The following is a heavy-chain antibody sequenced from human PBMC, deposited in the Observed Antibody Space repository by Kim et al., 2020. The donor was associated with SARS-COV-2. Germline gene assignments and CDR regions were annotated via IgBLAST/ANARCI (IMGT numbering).Heavy chain of an antibody. CDR3: ARDEGYSSADYYYYGMDV. CDR1: GYTFTSYG. V-gene: IGHV1-18*01. CDR2: ISAYNGNT. Sequence: ASVKVSCKASGYTFTSYGISWVRQAPGQGLEWMGWISAYNGNTNYAQKLQGRVTMTTDTSTSTAYMELRSLRSDDTAVYYCARDEGYSSADYYYYGMDVWGQGTTVTVSS. D-gene: IGHD6-25*01. J-gene: IGHJ6*02.